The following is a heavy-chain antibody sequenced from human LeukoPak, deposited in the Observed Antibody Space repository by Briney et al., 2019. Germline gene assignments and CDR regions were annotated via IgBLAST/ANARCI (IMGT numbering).Heavy chain of an antibody. J-gene: IGHJ3*02. Sequence: ASAKVSRKASGYTFTSYGISWVRQAPGQGLEWMGWISAYNGNTNYAQKLQGRVTMTTDTSTSTAYMELRSLRSDDTAVYYCARVVSKHGSVDAFDIWGQGTMVTVSS. CDR3: ARVVSKHGSVDAFDI. D-gene: IGHD4-11*01. CDR1: GYTFTSYG. V-gene: IGHV1-18*01. CDR2: ISAYNGNT.